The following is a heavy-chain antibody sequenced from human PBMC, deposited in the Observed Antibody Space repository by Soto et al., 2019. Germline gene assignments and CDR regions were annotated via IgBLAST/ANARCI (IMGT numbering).Heavy chain of an antibody. CDR3: AHRGRWSSQLLGFNY. CDR2: IYGDDNE. Sequence: QITLKESGPTLVKPTQTLTLTCTFSGFSLNTYEVGVGWIRHPPGKALEWLALIYGDDNERYSPSLESRLTITKDTAKNQVVLTMTNMDPVDTATYYCAHRGRWSSQLLGFNYWGQGTLVTVSS. D-gene: IGHD2-15*01. CDR1: GFSLNTYEVG. J-gene: IGHJ4*02. V-gene: IGHV2-5*02.